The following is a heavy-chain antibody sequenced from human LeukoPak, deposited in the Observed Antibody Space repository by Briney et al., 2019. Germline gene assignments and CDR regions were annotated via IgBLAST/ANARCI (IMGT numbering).Heavy chain of an antibody. V-gene: IGHV1-69*05. J-gene: IGHJ4*02. CDR2: IIPIFGTA. CDR3: ASVDTAMVTGIAAAAPFDH. D-gene: IGHD5-18*01. CDR1: GGTFSSYA. Sequence: SVKVSCKASGGTFSSYAISWVRQAPGQGLEWMGGIIPIFGTANYAQKFQGRVTITTDESTSTAYMELSSLRSEDTAVYYCASVDTAMVTGIAAAAPFDHWGQGTLVTVSS.